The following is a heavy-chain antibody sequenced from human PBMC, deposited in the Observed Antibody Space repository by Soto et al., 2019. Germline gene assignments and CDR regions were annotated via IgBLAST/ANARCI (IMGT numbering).Heavy chain of an antibody. J-gene: IGHJ4*02. Sequence: ASETLSLTCTVSGGSISSYYWSWIRQPPGKGLEWIGYIYYSGSTNYNPSLKSRVTISVDTSKNQFSLKLSSVTAADTAVYYCARGGDDYVWGSYRPFDYWGQGTLVTVSS. CDR2: IYYSGST. CDR1: GGSISSYY. CDR3: ARGGDDYVWGSYRPFDY. D-gene: IGHD3-16*02. V-gene: IGHV4-59*01.